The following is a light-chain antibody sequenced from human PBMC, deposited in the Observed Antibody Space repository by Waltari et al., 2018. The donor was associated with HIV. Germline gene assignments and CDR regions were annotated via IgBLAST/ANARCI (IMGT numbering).Light chain of an antibody. CDR2: SHN. CDR1: SSNIGRNT. CDR3: ALWDDSLNGVL. J-gene: IGLJ2*01. Sequence: QSELSQPPSASGTPGQRVAISCSGSSSNIGRNTVNWYQQLPGTAPKLLIYSHNPRPSGVPDRCSGSKSGTSASLAITGLQSEDEADYYCALWDDSLNGVLFGGGTKLTVL. V-gene: IGLV1-44*01.